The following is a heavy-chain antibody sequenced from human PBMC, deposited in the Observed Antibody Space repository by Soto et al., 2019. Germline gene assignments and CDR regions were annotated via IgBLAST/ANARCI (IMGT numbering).Heavy chain of an antibody. Sequence: GGSLRLSCRASGFTFSNHDMDWVRQAPGKGLEWVSVISGSGAGAFYADSVQGRFTISRDNSKNTLYLQMNSLRAEDTAIYYCVREGSGWDSRGSFDFWGRGTMVTVSS. J-gene: IGHJ3*01. V-gene: IGHV3-23*01. CDR3: VREGSGWDSRGSFDF. CDR1: GFTFSNHD. CDR2: ISGSGAGA. D-gene: IGHD6-25*01.